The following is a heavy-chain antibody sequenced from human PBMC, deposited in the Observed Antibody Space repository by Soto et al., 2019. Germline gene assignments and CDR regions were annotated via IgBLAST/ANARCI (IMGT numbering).Heavy chain of an antibody. CDR2: IYYSGST. Sequence: SETLSLTCTVSGGSISSSSYYWGWIRQPPGKGLEWIGCIYYSGSTNYNPSLKSRVTISVDTSKNQFSLKLSSVTAADTAVYYCARESPYCSSTSCSSFDYWGQGTLVTVSS. CDR3: ARESPYCSSTSCSSFDY. J-gene: IGHJ4*02. V-gene: IGHV4-39*07. D-gene: IGHD2-2*01. CDR1: GGSISSSSYY.